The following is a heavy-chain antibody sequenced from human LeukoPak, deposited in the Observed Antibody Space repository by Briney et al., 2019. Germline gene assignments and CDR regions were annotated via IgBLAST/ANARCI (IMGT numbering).Heavy chain of an antibody. CDR3: ANEIRPNDY. J-gene: IGHJ4*02. Sequence: PSGTLSLTCAVSGVSISGSNWWSWVRQAPGEGLEWVAVISYDGRNKYYADSVKGRFTISRDNSKNTLYLQMNSLRAEDTAVYYCANEIRPNDYWGQGTQVTVSS. D-gene: IGHD4-17*01. V-gene: IGHV3-30*18. CDR1: GVSISGSNW. CDR2: ISYDGRNK.